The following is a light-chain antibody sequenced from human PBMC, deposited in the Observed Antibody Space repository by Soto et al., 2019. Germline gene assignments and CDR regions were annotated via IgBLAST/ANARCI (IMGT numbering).Light chain of an antibody. Sequence: EIVLTQSPGTLSLSPGERATLSCRASQSVTSRYLAWYQQKPGQAPRLLIYGASSRATSIPDRFSGSGSGTDFTLTISRLEAEDVAVYYCQQYGRSPPLIFGRGTKVEIK. CDR3: QQYGRSPPLI. J-gene: IGKJ4*01. CDR1: QSVTSRY. CDR2: GAS. V-gene: IGKV3-20*01.